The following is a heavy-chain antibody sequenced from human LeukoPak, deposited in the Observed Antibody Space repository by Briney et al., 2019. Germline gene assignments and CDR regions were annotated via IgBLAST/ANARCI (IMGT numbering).Heavy chain of an antibody. CDR2: IYTSGST. CDR1: GGSISSGSYY. Sequence: SETLSLTCTVSGGSISSGSYYWSWIRQPAGKGLEWIGRIYTSGSTNYNPSLKSRVTISVDTSKNQFSLKLSSVTAADTAVYYCAREKGDFYDSSGYPQESHAFDIWGQGTMVTVSS. V-gene: IGHV4-61*02. CDR3: AREKGDFYDSSGYPQESHAFDI. D-gene: IGHD3-22*01. J-gene: IGHJ3*02.